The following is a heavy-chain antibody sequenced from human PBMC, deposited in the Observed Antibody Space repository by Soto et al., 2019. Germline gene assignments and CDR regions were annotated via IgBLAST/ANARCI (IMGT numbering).Heavy chain of an antibody. CDR1: GGSTGRYY. D-gene: IGHD3-3*02. CDR2: IDWSWSS. CDR3: PLAWGFGRAHNWSGS. V-gene: IGHV4-59*03. J-gene: IGHJ5*01. Sequence: SEPLSLTCTGSGGSTGRYYGIWFRQAPGKGVEWIGYIDWSWSSNYNPSRKSRVTIAVDTSKDQLSLRLSPVTAADTAVYNWPLAWGFGRAHNWSGSWGQRTL.